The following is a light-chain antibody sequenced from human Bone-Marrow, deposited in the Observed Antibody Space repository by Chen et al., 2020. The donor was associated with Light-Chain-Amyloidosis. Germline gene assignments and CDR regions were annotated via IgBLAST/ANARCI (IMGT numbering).Light chain of an antibody. CDR1: DLPTKY. V-gene: IGLV3-25*03. CDR3: QSADSSGTYEVI. J-gene: IGLJ2*01. CDR2: RDT. Sequence: SYELTQPPSVSVSPGPTARITCSGDDLPTKYAYWYHQKPGQAPVLVIHRDTERPSGISERFSGSSSGTTATLTISGFQAEDEADYHCQSADSSGTYEVIFGGGTKLTVL.